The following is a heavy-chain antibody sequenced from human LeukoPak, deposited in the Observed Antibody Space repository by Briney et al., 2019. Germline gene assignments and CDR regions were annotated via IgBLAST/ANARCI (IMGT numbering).Heavy chain of an antibody. CDR2: IHHSGST. Sequence: SETLSLTCVVSDFSISSGFYWGWIRQPPGKGLEWIGSIHHSGSTYYNPSLTSRVTISVDTSKDLFSLKLTSVTAADSAVYYRARQLEYAWGSYRYRAFDLWGHGTMVTVSP. CDR3: ARQLEYAWGSYRYRAFDL. V-gene: IGHV4-38-2*01. D-gene: IGHD3-16*02. J-gene: IGHJ3*01. CDR1: DFSISSGFY.